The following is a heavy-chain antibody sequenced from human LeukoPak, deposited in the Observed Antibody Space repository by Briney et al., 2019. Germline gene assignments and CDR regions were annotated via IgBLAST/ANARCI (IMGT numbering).Heavy chain of an antibody. CDR2: IYYSGST. D-gene: IGHD4-17*01. V-gene: IGHV4-61*01. Sequence: SETLSLTCTVSGGSVSSGSYYWSWIRQPPGKGLEWIGYIYYSGSTNYNPSLKSRVTISVDTSKNQFSLKLSSVTAADTAVYYCARDGFYGDYYFDYWGQGILVTVSS. CDR3: ARDGFYGDYYFDY. J-gene: IGHJ4*02. CDR1: GGSVSSGSYY.